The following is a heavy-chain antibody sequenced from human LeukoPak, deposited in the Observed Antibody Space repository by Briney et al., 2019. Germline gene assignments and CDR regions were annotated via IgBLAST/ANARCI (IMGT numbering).Heavy chain of an antibody. CDR2: INWNGGST. CDR3: ARVPYCGGDCYSNWFDP. Sequence: GGSLRLSCAASGFTFDDYGMSWVRQAPGKGLEWVSGINWNGGSTGYADSVKGRFTISRDNAKNSLYLQMNSLRAEDTALYYCARVPYCGGDCYSNWFDPWGQGTLVPVSS. D-gene: IGHD2-21*02. J-gene: IGHJ5*02. V-gene: IGHV3-20*04. CDR1: GFTFDDYG.